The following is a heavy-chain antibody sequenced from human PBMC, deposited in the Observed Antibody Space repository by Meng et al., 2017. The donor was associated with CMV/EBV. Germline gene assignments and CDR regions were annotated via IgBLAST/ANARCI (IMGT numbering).Heavy chain of an antibody. CDR1: GGNFGTYA. V-gene: IGHV1-69*05. CDR2: IIPIFGTA. D-gene: IGHD3-22*01. Sequence: SVKVSCKASGGNFGTYAISWLRQAPGQGLEWMGGIIPIFGTASFAQKFQGRVTITTDESTAYMELSSLRSEDAAVDYCARTRYDSSGYDAYYYYAMDVWGQGTTVTVSS. CDR3: ARTRYDSSGYDAYYYYAMDV. J-gene: IGHJ6*02.